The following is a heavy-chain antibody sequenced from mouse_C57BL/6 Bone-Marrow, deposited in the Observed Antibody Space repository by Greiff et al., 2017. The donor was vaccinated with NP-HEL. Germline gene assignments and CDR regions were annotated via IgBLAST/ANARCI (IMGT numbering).Heavy chain of an antibody. V-gene: IGHV1-76*01. J-gene: IGHJ4*01. CDR3: ARHYAMDY. CDR1: GYTFTDYY. CDR2: IYPGSGNT. Sequence: QVQLKESGAELVRPGASVKLSCKASGYTFTDYYINWVKQRPGQGLEWIARIYPGSGNTYYNEKFKGKATLTAEKSSSTAYMQLSSLTSEDSAVYFCARHYAMDYWGQGTSVTVSS.